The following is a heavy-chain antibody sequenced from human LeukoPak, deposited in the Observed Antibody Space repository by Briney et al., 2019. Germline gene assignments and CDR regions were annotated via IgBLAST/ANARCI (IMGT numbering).Heavy chain of an antibody. J-gene: IGHJ4*02. CDR1: GFTFGDYA. D-gene: IGHD1-26*01. CDR3: TRVIARSPVIVGATRPRPSDF. V-gene: IGHV3-49*04. Sequence: GGSLRLSCTASGFTFGDYAMSWVRQTPGKGLEWVGFIRSYTYGGTTEYAASVKGRFTISRDDSKSIAYLQMNSLKTEDTAVYYCTRVIARSPVIVGATRPRPSDFWGQGTLVTVSS. CDR2: IRSYTYGGTT.